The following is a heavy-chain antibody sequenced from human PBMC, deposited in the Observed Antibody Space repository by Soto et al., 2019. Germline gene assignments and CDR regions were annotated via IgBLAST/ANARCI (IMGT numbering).Heavy chain of an antibody. D-gene: IGHD3-3*01. CDR1: GVSISSYY. Sequence: ETLSLTCAVSGVSISSYYWSWIRQPPGKGLEWIGYIYYSGSTNYNPSLKSRVTISVDTSKNQFSLKLSSVTDADTAVYYCAGSRITIFGVVIKNYYYYGMDVWGQGTKVTVYS. CDR3: AGSRITIFGVVIKNYYYYGMDV. V-gene: IGHV4-59*01. CDR2: IYYSGST. J-gene: IGHJ6*02.